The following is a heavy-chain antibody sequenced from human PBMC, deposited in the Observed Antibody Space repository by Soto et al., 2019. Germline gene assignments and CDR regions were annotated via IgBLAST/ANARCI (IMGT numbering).Heavy chain of an antibody. V-gene: IGHV1-2*04. CDR2: INPNSGGT. CDR1: GYTFTGYY. CDR3: ARERIDIVVVPAGSGFDP. Sequence: GASVKVSCKASGYTFTGYYMHWVRQAPGQGLEWMGWINPNSGGTNYAQKFQGWVTMTRDTSISTAYMELSRLRSDDTAVYYCARERIDIVVVPAGSGFDPWGQGTLVTVSS. J-gene: IGHJ5*02. D-gene: IGHD2-2*01.